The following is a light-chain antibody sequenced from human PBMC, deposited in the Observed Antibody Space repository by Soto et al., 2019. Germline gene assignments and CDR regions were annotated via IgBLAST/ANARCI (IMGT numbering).Light chain of an antibody. V-gene: IGKV3D-20*02. CDR1: QSISSNY. J-gene: IGKJ2*01. CDR2: DTS. CDR3: QQRYNWPGT. Sequence: EIVLTQSPGTLSLSPGERATLSCRASQSISSNYLGWYQQKPGQAPRLLIYDTSSRATGIPDRFSGSGFGTDFTLTISSLEPEDFAVYYCQQRYNWPGTFGQGTKMEIK.